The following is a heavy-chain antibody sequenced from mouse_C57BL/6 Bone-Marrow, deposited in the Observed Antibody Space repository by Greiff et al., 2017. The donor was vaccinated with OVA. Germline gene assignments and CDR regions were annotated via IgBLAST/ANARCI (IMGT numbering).Heavy chain of an antibody. CDR2: IDPSDSYT. J-gene: IGHJ1*03. V-gene: IGHV1-50*01. Sequence: QVQLQQPGAELVKPGASVKLSCKASGYTFTSYWMQWVKQRPGQGLEWIGEIDPSDSYTNYNQKFKGKATLTVDTSSSTAYMQLSSLTSEDSAVYYCASKKDYYGSSYWYFDVWGTGTTVTVSS. CDR3: ASKKDYYGSSYWYFDV. CDR1: GYTFTSYW. D-gene: IGHD1-1*01.